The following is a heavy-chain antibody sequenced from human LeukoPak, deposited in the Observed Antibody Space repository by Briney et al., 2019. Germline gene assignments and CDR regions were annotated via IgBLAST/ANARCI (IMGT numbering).Heavy chain of an antibody. V-gene: IGHV4-39*02. CDR1: GDSITSSSHY. CDR2: IYYSGST. D-gene: IGHD6-19*01. CDR3: ATLKSSGWSTG. J-gene: IGHJ4*02. Sequence: KPSETLSLTCTVSGDSITSSSHYWGWIRQSPGKGLEWIASIYYSGSTYYNPSLKSRVTISVDTSKNHFSLKLSSVTAADTAVYYGATLKSSGWSTGWGQGTLVTVSS.